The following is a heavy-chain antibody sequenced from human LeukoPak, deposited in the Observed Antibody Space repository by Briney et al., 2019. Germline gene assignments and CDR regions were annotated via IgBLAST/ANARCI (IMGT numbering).Heavy chain of an antibody. CDR1: GYTFTSYD. Sequence: ASVKVSCKASGYTFTSYDFNWVRQATGQRPEWMGWISAYNGNTNYAQKLQGRVTMTTDTSTSTAYMELRSLRSDDTAVYYCARVLSSGWYCDYWGQGTLVTVSS. J-gene: IGHJ4*02. D-gene: IGHD6-19*01. CDR2: ISAYNGNT. CDR3: ARVLSSGWYCDY. V-gene: IGHV1-18*01.